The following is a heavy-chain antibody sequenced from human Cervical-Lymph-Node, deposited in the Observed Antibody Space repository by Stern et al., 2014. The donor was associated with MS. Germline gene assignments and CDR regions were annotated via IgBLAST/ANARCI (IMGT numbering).Heavy chain of an antibody. CDR2: IYPGDSDT. J-gene: IGHJ3*02. V-gene: IGHV5-51*01. Sequence: MQLVQSGAEVKKPGESLKISCQASGYNFNNYWIVWVRQMPGKGLEWVGLIYPGDSDTRYSPSFQGQVSISGDKSIRTTYLQWSSLQASDTAMFYCARTTAEGGYGAFDIWGQGTMVTVSS. D-gene: IGHD5-18*01. CDR1: GYNFNNYW. CDR3: ARTTAEGGYGAFDI.